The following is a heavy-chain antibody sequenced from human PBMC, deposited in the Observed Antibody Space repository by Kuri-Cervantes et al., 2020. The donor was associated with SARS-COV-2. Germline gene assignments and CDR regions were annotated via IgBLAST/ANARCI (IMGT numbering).Heavy chain of an antibody. J-gene: IGHJ5*02. CDR1: GGSISSGSYY. CDR3: ARAAGPAARTSWFDP. CDR2: IYTSGST. Sequence: SETLSLTCTVSGGSISSGSYYWSWIRQPAGKGLEWIGRIYTSGSTNYNPSLKSRVTISVDTSKNQFSLKLSSVTAADTAVYCCARAAGPAARTSWFDPWGQGTLVTVSS. D-gene: IGHD2-2*01. V-gene: IGHV4-61*02.